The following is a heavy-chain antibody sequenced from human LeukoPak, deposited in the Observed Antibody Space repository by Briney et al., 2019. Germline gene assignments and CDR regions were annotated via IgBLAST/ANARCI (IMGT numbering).Heavy chain of an antibody. CDR3: ARVPEGTKDAFDI. V-gene: IGHV1-69*05. J-gene: IGHJ3*02. Sequence: SVKVPCKASGGTFSSYAISWVRQAPGQGLEWMGRIIPIFGTANYAQKFQGRVTITTDESTSTAYMELSSLRSEDTAVYYCARVPEGTKDAFDIWGQGTMVTVSS. CDR2: IIPIFGTA. D-gene: IGHD1-14*01. CDR1: GGTFSSYA.